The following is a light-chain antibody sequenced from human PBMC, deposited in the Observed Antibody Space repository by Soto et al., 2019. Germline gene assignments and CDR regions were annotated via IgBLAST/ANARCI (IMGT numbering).Light chain of an antibody. Sequence: EIVLTQSPGTLSLSPGERATLSCRASQSVSSSYLAWYQQKPGQAPRLLIYGASSRATGIPDRFSGSGSGTDFTLTISRLEPEDFAVYYCQQYNHWWTFGQGTRLEI. V-gene: IGKV3-20*01. CDR2: GAS. CDR1: QSVSSSY. CDR3: QQYNHWWT. J-gene: IGKJ5*01.